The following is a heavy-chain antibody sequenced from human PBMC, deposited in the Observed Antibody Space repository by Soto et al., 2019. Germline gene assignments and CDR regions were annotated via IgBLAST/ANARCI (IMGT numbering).Heavy chain of an antibody. J-gene: IGHJ4*01. CDR3: ARGGLEPFDY. CDR1: GFTFSSYS. V-gene: IGHV3-21*01. CDR2: ISSSSSYI. Sequence: TGGSLRLSCAASGFTFSSYSMNWVRQAPGKGLEWVSSISSSSSYIYYADSVKGRFFISRDDAKSELYLQMNNLRAEDTAIYYCARGGLEPFDYWGQGVLVTVSS. D-gene: IGHD1-1*01.